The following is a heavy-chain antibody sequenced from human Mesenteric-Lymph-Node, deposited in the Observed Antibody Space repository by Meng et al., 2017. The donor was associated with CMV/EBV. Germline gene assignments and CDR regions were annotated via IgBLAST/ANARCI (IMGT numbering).Heavy chain of an antibody. Sequence: SETLSLTCTVSGGSVSSGSYYWSWIRQPPGKGLEWIGYIYYSGSTNYNPSLKSRVTISVDRSQNQFSLKLSSVTAADTAVYYCARDYFSAYCGGDCYSGWFDPWGQGTLVTVSS. D-gene: IGHD2-21*01. CDR2: IYYSGST. V-gene: IGHV4-61*01. J-gene: IGHJ5*02. CDR3: ARDYFSAYCGGDCYSGWFDP. CDR1: GGSVSSGSYY.